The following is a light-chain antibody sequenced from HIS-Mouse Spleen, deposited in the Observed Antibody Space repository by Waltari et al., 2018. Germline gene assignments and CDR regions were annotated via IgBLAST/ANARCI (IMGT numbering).Light chain of an antibody. V-gene: IGLV3-10*01. Sequence: SYELTQPPSVSVSPGQTARLTCSGDAFPKKYAYWYQQQSGQAPLLVILEDSKRPSGIPERFSGSSSGTMATLTISGAQVEDEADYYCYSTDSSGNHRVFGGGTKLTVL. J-gene: IGLJ2*01. CDR2: EDS. CDR1: AFPKKY. CDR3: YSTDSSGNHRV.